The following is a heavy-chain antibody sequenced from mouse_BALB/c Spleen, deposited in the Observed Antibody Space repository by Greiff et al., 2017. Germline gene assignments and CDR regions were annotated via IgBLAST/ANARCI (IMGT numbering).Heavy chain of an antibody. CDR2: INPSTGYT. J-gene: IGHJ1*01. V-gene: IGHV1-7*01. CDR1: GYTFTSYW. CDR3: ARPTTSNGGYFDV. Sequence: VQLQQSGAELAKPGASVKMSCKASGYTFTSYWMHWVNQRPGQGLEWIGYINPSTGYTEYNQKFKDKATLTADKSSSTAYMQLSSLTSEDSAVYYCARPTTSNGGYFDVWGAGTTVTVSS. D-gene: IGHD1-2*01.